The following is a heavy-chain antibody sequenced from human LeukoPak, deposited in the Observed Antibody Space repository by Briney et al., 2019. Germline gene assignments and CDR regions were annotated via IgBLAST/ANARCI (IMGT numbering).Heavy chain of an antibody. J-gene: IGHJ4*02. Sequence: PGGSLRLSCAASGFTFSSYAMHWVRQAPGKGLEWVAVISYDGSNKYYADSVKGRFTISRDNSKNTLYLQMNSLRAEDTAVYYCARETPSSSLDYWGQGTLVT. CDR3: ARETPSSSLDY. CDR2: ISYDGSNK. CDR1: GFTFSSYA. D-gene: IGHD6-6*01. V-gene: IGHV3-30*01.